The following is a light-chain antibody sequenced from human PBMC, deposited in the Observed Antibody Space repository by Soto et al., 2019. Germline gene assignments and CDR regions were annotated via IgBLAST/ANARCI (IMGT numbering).Light chain of an antibody. V-gene: IGKV1-5*01. Sequence: DIQMTQSPSTLSASVGDRVTFTRRASQSVSIWLAWYQQKPGKAPKLLISGASTLESGVPSRFSGSGSGTEFTLTISSLQPDDFATYYCQQYKNYLTFGQGTKVEIK. J-gene: IGKJ1*01. CDR2: GAS. CDR1: QSVSIW. CDR3: QQYKNYLT.